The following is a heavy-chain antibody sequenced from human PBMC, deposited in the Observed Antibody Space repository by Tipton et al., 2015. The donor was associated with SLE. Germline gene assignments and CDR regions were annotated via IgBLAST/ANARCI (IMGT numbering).Heavy chain of an antibody. J-gene: IGHJ5*02. Sequence: TLSLTCAVSDDSIYSDDYSWTWIRQPPGKGLEWVGYIYHSGSTYYNPSLESRVTISVDRSKNQFSLNLTSVTAADTAVYYCARDLGSWGGWFDPWGQGTLVTVSS. D-gene: IGHD3-16*01. CDR1: DDSIYSDDYS. CDR3: ARDLGSWGGWFDP. V-gene: IGHV4-30-2*01. CDR2: IYHSGST.